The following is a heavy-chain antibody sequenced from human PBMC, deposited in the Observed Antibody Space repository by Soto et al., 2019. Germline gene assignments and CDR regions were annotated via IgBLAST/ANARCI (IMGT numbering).Heavy chain of an antibody. D-gene: IGHD1-1*01. J-gene: IGHJ4*02. CDR2: IYYTGNT. V-gene: IGHV4-31*03. CDR3: ASGHDAYKVRY. Sequence: QVQLQESGPGLVKPSQTLSLTCTVSGGSISSGGTGSYWTWIRQLPGKGLEWIGYIYYTGNTYYTPSLKSRTTISIDTSENQFSLQLTSVTAADTAVYFCASGHDAYKVRYWGQGTLVTVSS. CDR1: GGSISSGGTGSY.